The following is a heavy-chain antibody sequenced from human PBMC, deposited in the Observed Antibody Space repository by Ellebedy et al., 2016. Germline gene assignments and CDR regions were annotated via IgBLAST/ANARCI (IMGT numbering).Heavy chain of an antibody. CDR1: GFTFSSYW. CDR3: ARDLRFLEWSYYYGMDV. D-gene: IGHD3-3*01. V-gene: IGHV3-53*01. Sequence: GGSLRLSCAASGFTFSSYWMSWVRQAPGKGLEWVSVIYSGGSTYYADSVKGRFTISRDNSKNTLYLQMNSLRAEDTAVYYCARDLRFLEWSYYYGMDVWGQGTTVTVSS. J-gene: IGHJ6*02. CDR2: IYSGGST.